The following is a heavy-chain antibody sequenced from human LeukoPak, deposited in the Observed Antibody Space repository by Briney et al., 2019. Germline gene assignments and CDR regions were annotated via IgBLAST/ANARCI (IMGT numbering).Heavy chain of an antibody. CDR2: MNPNSGNT. J-gene: IGHJ5*02. D-gene: IGHD5-18*01. CDR1: GYTFTSYD. V-gene: IGHV1-8*03. CDR3: ARRYSYGYWFDP. Sequence: ASVKVSCKASGYTFTSYDINWVRQATGQGLEWMGWMNPNSGNTGYAQKFQGRVTITRNTSISTAYMELSSLRSEDTAVYYCARRYSYGYWFDPWGQGTLVTVSS.